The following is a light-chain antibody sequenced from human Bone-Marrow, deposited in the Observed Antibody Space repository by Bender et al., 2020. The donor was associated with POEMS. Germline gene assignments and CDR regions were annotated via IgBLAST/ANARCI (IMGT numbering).Light chain of an antibody. Sequence: QSVLTQPPSVSGAPGQRVTISCSGGSSNIGSNYVYWYQHLSGTAPKLLIHKDKQRPSGVPDRFSGSKSGTSASLAITGLQAEDEADYYCGSYTSSNTLVFGGGTKLTVL. CDR2: KDK. CDR1: SSNIGSNY. J-gene: IGLJ2*01. CDR3: GSYTSSNTLV. V-gene: IGLV1-47*01.